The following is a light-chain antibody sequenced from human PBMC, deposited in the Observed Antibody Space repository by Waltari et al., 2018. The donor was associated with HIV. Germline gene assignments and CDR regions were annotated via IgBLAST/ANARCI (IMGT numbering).Light chain of an antibody. CDR2: AAS. J-gene: IGKJ4*01. Sequence: AIQLTQSPSSLSASVGDSVTLTCRASQDISCALAWYQQKPRKTPKLLIHAASSLETGVPSKISGSGAEADFTHTISSLQPEDFATYGGEQCNSYPLTFGAGTKVEIK. CDR3: EQCNSYPLT. CDR1: QDISCA. V-gene: IGKV1-13*02.